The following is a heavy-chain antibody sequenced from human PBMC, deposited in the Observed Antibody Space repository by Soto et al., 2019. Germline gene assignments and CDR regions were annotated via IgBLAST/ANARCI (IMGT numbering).Heavy chain of an antibody. J-gene: IGHJ6*04. CDR3: ARQPTAYYYDSSGYTGRSYYYYGMDV. CDR2: IYPSDSRT. V-gene: IGHV5-51*01. Sequence: GESLKISCESSGYTFANYWIGWVRQVPGKGLEWVAIIYPSDSRTIYSPSFQGQVTISADKSISTAYLQWSSLKASDTAMYSCARQPTAYYYDSSGYTGRSYYYYGMDVWGKGTTVAVAS. CDR1: GYTFANYW. D-gene: IGHD3-22*01.